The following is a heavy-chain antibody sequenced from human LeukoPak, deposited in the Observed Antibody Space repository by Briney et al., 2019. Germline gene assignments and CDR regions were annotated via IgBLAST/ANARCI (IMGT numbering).Heavy chain of an antibody. V-gene: IGHV1-8*02. CDR1: GYTFTSYY. CDR2: MNPNSGNT. J-gene: IGHJ6*02. Sequence: GASVKVSCKASGYTFTSYYMHWVRQAPGQGLEWMGWMNPNSGNTGYAQKFQGRVTMTRNTSISTAYMELSSLRSEDTAVYYCARNTHYGMDVWGQGTTVTVSS. CDR3: ARNTHYGMDV.